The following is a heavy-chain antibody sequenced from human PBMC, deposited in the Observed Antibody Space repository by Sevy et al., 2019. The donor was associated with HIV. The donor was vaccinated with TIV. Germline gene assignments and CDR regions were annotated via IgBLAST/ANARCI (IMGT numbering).Heavy chain of an antibody. CDR2: IIPIFGTA. CDR3: ARDAHSSGWFFDY. D-gene: IGHD6-19*01. J-gene: IGHJ4*02. CDR1: GGTFSSYA. V-gene: IGHV1-69*13. Sequence: ASVKVSCKASGGTFSSYAIIWVRQAPGQGLEWMGGIIPIFGTANYAQKFQGRVTITADESTSTAYMELSSLRSEDTAVYYCARDAHSSGWFFDYWGQGTLVTVPS.